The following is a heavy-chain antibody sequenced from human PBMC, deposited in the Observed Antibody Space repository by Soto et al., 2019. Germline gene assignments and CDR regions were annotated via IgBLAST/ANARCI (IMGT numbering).Heavy chain of an antibody. Sequence: QVQLQESGPGLVKPSQTLSLTCTVSGGSISSGGYYWSWIRQHPGKGLEWIGYIYYSGSTYYNPSLKSRVTISVDTSKNQFSLKLSSVTAADTAVYYCARASTYYYDSSGYYYHPYTDYWGQGTLVTVSS. V-gene: IGHV4-31*03. CDR3: ARASTYYYDSSGYYYHPYTDY. CDR2: IYYSGST. J-gene: IGHJ4*02. CDR1: GGSISSGGYY. D-gene: IGHD3-22*01.